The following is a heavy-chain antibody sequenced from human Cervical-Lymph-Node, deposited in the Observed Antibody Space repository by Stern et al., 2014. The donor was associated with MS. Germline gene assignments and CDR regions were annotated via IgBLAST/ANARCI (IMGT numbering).Heavy chain of an antibody. CDR2: IYEDESS. V-gene: IGHV4-30-2*01. Sequence: QLQLQESGSGLVRPSQTLSLTCTVSGGSVSSGGYTWSWLPQPPGKGRGGIGYIYEDESSYYNPSLKSRVTISIDRSKNQFSLRLSSMTAADTALYYCARVVRFLEWVPFDPWGQGILVTVSS. CDR3: ARVVRFLEWVPFDP. D-gene: IGHD3-3*01. CDR1: GGSVSSGGYT. J-gene: IGHJ5*02.